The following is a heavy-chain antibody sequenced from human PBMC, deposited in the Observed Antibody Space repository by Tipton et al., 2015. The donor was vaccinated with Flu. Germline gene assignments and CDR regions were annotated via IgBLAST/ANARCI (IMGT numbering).Heavy chain of an antibody. D-gene: IGHD3-10*01. CDR2: VSASGRI. CDR1: GGSISSYF. J-gene: IGHJ4*02. Sequence: TLSLTCTVSGGSISSYFWTYIRQPAGGGLEWIGRVSASGRINYNPSLRSRVTMSVDTSKNQFSLKLRSVTAADTAVYFCARAPIGDGSQIAWGQGTLVTVSS. CDR3: ARAPIGDGSQIA. V-gene: IGHV4-4*07.